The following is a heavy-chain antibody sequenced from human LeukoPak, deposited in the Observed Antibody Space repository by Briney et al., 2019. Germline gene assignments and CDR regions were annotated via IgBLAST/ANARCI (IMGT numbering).Heavy chain of an antibody. CDR2: IYPGDSDT. J-gene: IGHJ6*02. CDR1: GYSFTSYW. Sequence: PGESLKISCKGSGYSFTSYWIGWVRQMPGKGLEWMGIIYPGDSDTSYSPSFQGQVTISADKSISTAYLQWSSLKASDTAMYYCARHVAVAGRQVPHYYYGMDVWGQGTTVTVSS. CDR3: ARHVAVAGRQVPHYYYGMDV. D-gene: IGHD6-19*01. V-gene: IGHV5-51*01.